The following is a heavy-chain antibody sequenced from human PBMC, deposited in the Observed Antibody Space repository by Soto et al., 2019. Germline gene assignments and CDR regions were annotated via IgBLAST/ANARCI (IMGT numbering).Heavy chain of an antibody. CDR2: IKEDGSEK. V-gene: IGHV3-7*01. Sequence: GGSLRLSCAASAFSFSSHWMSWVRQAPGKGLEWVANIKEDGSEKYYVDSVKGRFTISRDNAKNSVYLQMTSLRVEDTAVYYCARIGWGYDYVWGRYFDYWCQGT. J-gene: IGHJ4*02. CDR3: ARIGWGYDYVWGRYFDY. D-gene: IGHD3-16*01. CDR1: AFSFSSHW.